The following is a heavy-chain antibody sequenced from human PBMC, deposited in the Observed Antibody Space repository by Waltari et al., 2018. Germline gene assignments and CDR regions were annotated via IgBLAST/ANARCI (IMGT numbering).Heavy chain of an antibody. CDR2: ISYNERNI. CDR1: DFTLSFHA. CDR3: ARDYCDRTNCHGMDV. Sequence: QVQLVESGGAVVQHGRCLSLSCAASDFTLSFHAMHWVRQAPGKGLEWVSVISYNERNIYYVDSVKGRFTISRDNSKKMLYLQMNNLRAEDTAVYYCARDYCDRTNCHGMDVWGQGTTVTVSS. J-gene: IGHJ6*02. D-gene: IGHD3-22*01. V-gene: IGHV3-30*04.